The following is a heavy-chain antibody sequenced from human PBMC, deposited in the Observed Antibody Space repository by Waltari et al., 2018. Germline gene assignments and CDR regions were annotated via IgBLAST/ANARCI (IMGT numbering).Heavy chain of an antibody. CDR1: RSSIRNNTYY. J-gene: IGHJ4*02. Sequence: QLQLQESGPGLVKPSETLSLTCTGSRSSIRNNTYYWGWVRQPPGKGLEWIGGFSKSGTTYYNPSLKSRVTISVDTSNNQFSLKLNSVTAADTAVYYCVRGYPDIVATISDYWGQGTLVIVSS. V-gene: IGHV4-39*07. D-gene: IGHD5-12*01. CDR3: VRGYPDIVATISDY. CDR2: FSKSGTT.